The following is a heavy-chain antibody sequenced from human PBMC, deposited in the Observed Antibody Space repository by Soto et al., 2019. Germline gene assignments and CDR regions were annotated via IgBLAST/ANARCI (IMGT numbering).Heavy chain of an antibody. CDR1: GYTLPRYY. J-gene: IGHJ6*02. CDR2: IIPSGGST. CDR3: ARDQRSPVNYGMDV. V-gene: IGHV1-46*01. Sequence: GASVKVSCKASGYTLPRYYMHWVRQAPGQGPEWRGIIIPSGGSTSYTQKFQGRVTMTGDTTTSTVYMELISLRSEDTAVYYCARDQRSPVNYGMDVWGQGTTVTVSS.